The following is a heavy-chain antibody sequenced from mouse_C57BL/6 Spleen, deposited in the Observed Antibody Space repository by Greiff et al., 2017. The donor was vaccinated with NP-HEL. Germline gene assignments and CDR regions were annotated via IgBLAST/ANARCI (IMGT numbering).Heavy chain of an antibody. CDR1: GFTFSSYG. CDR2: ISSGGSYT. J-gene: IGHJ2*01. V-gene: IGHV5-6*01. CDR3: ARPPLYDYDEGYYFDY. Sequence: DVHLVESGGDLVKPGGSLKLSCAASGFTFSSYGMSWVRQTPDKRLEWVATISSGGSYTYYPDSVKGRFTISRDNAKNTLYLQMSSLKSEDTAMYYCARPPLYDYDEGYYFDYWGQGTTLTVSS. D-gene: IGHD2-4*01.